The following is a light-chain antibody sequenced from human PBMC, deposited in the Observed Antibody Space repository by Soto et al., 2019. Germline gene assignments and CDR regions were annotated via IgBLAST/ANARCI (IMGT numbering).Light chain of an antibody. V-gene: IGKV1-5*01. CDR2: DAS. Sequence: DIQMTQSPSTLSASVGDRVTITCRASQRISTWLAWYRQRSGKAPQLLIYDASGLESGVPSRFSGSGSGTEFTLTISSLQPDDFATYFCLQYHSYSRPFGPGTRVEI. CDR3: LQYHSYSRP. J-gene: IGKJ1*01. CDR1: QRISTW.